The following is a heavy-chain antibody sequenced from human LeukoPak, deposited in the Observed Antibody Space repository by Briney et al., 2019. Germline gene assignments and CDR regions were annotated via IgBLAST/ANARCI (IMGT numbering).Heavy chain of an antibody. Sequence: PETLSLTSTVPGGSISSSSYYWGWIRQPPRKGLEWIGTIYYSGNTYYNPSLKGSVSISVNTSKNQFSLKLSSVTDADTAVYYCARQGNYCSSTSCYLYHYYMDVWGKGTTVTVSS. V-gene: IGHV4-39*01. CDR1: GGSISSSSYY. CDR2: IYYSGNT. CDR3: ARQGNYCSSTSCYLYHYYMDV. D-gene: IGHD2-2*01. J-gene: IGHJ6*03.